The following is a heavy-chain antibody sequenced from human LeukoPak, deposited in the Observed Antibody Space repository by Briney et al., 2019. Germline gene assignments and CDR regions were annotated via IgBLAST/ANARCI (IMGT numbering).Heavy chain of an antibody. J-gene: IGHJ5*02. CDR3: TRDLPHFGDWFDP. CDR2: ITTHNGNT. V-gene: IGHV1-18*01. D-gene: IGHD3-16*01. Sequence: ASVKVSCKASGYTFTSYGISWVRQAPGQGLEWMGWITTHNGNTNYAQKLQGRVTMTTDASTSTAYMELRSLRSDDTAVYYCTRDLPHFGDWFDPWGQGTLVTVSS. CDR1: GYTFTSYG.